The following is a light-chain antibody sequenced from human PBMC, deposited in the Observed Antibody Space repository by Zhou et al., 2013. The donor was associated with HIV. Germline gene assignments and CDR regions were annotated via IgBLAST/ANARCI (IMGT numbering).Light chain of an antibody. V-gene: IGKV3-15*01. CDR1: QSLSSN. Sequence: VMTQSPATLSVSPGERATLSCRASQSLSSNLAWYQQKPGQAPRLLIYGASTRATGIPARFSGSGSATEFTLTISSLQSEDFAVYYCQQYNNWPPYTFGQGTKLEIK. CDR2: GAS. J-gene: IGKJ2*01. CDR3: QQYNNWPPYT.